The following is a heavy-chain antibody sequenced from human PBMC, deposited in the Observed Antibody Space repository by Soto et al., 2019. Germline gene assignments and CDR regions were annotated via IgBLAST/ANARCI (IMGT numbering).Heavy chain of an antibody. V-gene: IGHV5-51*01. Sequence: PGDSLKISCKGSGYSFTSYWIGWVRQMPGKGLEWMGIIYPGDSDTRYSPSFQGQVTISADKSISTAYLQWSSLKASDTAMYYCARLLQYDFWSGYYFYFDYWGQGTLVTVSS. CDR2: IYPGDSDT. D-gene: IGHD3-3*01. CDR3: ARLLQYDFWSGYYFYFDY. CDR1: GYSFTSYW. J-gene: IGHJ4*02.